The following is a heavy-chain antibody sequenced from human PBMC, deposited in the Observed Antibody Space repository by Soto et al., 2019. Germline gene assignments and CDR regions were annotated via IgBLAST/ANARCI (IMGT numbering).Heavy chain of an antibody. Sequence: ASVKVSCKASGYTFSTYAMHWVRQAPGQSLEWMGWINGGTGQTRYSRRFQDRVTITRDTSAKTTYMDLISLRSEDTAVYYCARGKGMEENYYYYGLDIWGQGTTVTVSS. CDR2: INGGTGQT. J-gene: IGHJ6*02. V-gene: IGHV1-3*01. D-gene: IGHD1-1*01. CDR1: GYTFSTYA. CDR3: ARGKGMEENYYYYGLDI.